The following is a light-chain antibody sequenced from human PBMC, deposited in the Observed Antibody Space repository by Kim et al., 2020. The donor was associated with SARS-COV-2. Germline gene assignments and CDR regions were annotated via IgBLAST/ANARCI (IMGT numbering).Light chain of an antibody. V-gene: IGKV3-20*01. Sequence: PGERATPSCRASQGFSSRYLAWYQQKPGQAPRLLIYGASSRATGIPDRFSGSGSGTDFTLTISRLEPEDFAVYYCQQYDSSLFTFGPGTKVDIK. CDR2: GAS. J-gene: IGKJ3*01. CDR1: QGFSSRY. CDR3: QQYDSSLFT.